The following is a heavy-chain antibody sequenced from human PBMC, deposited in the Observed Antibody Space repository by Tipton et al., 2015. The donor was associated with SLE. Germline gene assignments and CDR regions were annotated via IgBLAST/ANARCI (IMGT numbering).Heavy chain of an antibody. Sequence: SLRLSCAASGFTFDDYAMHWVRQAPGKGLEWVSGISWNSGSIGYADSVKGRFTISRDNAKNSLYLQMNSLRAEDMALYYCAKDFHHNLRVAFDIWGQGTMVTVSS. CDR3: AKDFHHNLRVAFDI. CDR2: ISWNSGSI. V-gene: IGHV3-9*03. CDR1: GFTFDDYA. J-gene: IGHJ3*02.